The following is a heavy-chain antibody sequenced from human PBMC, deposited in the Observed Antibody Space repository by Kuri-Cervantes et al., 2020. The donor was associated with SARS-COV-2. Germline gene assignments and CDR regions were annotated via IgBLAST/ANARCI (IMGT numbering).Heavy chain of an antibody. Sequence: GGSLRLSCAASGFTFSSYWMHWVRQAPGKGLVWVSRINSDGSSTSYADSVKGRFTISRDNAKNSLYLQMNSLRAEDTAVYYCARRWATISVVWYFDLWGRGTLVTVSS. D-gene: IGHD5-12*01. CDR2: INSDGSST. CDR3: ARRWATISVVWYFDL. J-gene: IGHJ2*01. CDR1: GFTFSSYW. V-gene: IGHV3-74*01.